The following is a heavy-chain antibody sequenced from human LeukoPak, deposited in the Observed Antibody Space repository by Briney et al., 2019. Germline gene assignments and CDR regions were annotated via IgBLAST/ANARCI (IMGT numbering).Heavy chain of an antibody. CDR2: INQDESQQ. CDR3: SNGIYSPSY. V-gene: IGHV3-7*01. CDR1: GFTFTLYW. Sequence: PGGSLRLSCTTSGFTFTLYWMAWIRQSPGKGLEWVTNINQDESQQYYLESVEGRFTVSRDNARNSVYLHMNNLRVEDTAVCYCSNGIYSPSYWGRGTLVTVSS. J-gene: IGHJ4*02. D-gene: IGHD6-13*01.